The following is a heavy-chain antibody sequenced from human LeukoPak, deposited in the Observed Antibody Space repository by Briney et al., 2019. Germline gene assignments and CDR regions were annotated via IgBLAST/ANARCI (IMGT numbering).Heavy chain of an antibody. CDR1: GYSFTSYW. J-gene: IGHJ4*02. V-gene: IGHV5-51*01. CDR3: ARVRYSGYDQADY. D-gene: IGHD5-12*01. Sequence: GESLKISCKGSGYSFTSYWIGWVRQMSGKGLEWMGIIDPGDSDTRYSPSLQGQVTISADKSISTAYLQWSSLKASDTGIYYCARVRYSGYDQADYWGQGTLVTVSP. CDR2: IDPGDSDT.